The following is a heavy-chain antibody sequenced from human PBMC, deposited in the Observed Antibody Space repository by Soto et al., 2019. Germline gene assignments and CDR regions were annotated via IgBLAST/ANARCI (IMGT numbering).Heavy chain of an antibody. CDR2: IIPVFGTT. D-gene: IGHD3-16*01. V-gene: IGHV1-69*01. CDR3: ARGGGPYVWFNEF. CDR1: GGLFSSFA. Sequence: QEQLVQSGPEVRKPGSSVKVSCKDSGGLFSSFAISWVRQAPGQGLEWLGGIIPVFGTTNYAEKFQGRLTITADESTNTAYMELTSLTSDDTAMYYCARGGGPYVWFNEFWGQGTLVTVSS. J-gene: IGHJ4*02.